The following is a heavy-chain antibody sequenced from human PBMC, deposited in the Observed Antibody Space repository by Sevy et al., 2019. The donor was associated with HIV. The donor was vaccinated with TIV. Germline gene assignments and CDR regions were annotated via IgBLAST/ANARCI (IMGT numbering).Heavy chain of an antibody. J-gene: IGHJ4*02. Sequence: GGSLRLSCAASGFTFSNAWMSCVRQAPGKGLEWVGRIKSKTDGGTTDYAAPVKGRFTISRDDSKNTLYLQMNSPKTEDTAVYYCTVSVVVITTLDYWGQGTLVTVSS. V-gene: IGHV3-15*01. CDR2: IKSKTDGGTT. CDR3: TVSVVVITTLDY. CDR1: GFTFSNAW. D-gene: IGHD3-22*01.